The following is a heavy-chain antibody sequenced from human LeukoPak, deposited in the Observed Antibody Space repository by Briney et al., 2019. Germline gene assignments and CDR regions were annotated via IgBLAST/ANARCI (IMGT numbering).Heavy chain of an antibody. D-gene: IGHD5-18*01. CDR2: IIPILGIA. J-gene: IGHJ3*02. CDR1: GGTFSSYA. CDR3: ASGLQVTHDAFDI. V-gene: IGHV1-69*04. Sequence: SVKVSCKASGGTFSSYAISWVRQAPGQGLEWMGRIIPILGIANYAQKFQGRVTITADKSTSTAYMELSSLRSEDTAVYYCASGLQVTHDAFDIWGQGTMVTVSS.